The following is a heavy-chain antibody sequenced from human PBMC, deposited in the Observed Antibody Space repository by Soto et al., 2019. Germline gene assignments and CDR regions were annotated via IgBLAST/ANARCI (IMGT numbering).Heavy chain of an antibody. CDR2: INPNSGGT. V-gene: IGHV1-2*04. CDR3: ARSVSYSSSSSDYYYYMDV. D-gene: IGHD6-6*01. Sequence: ASVKVSCKASGYTFTGYYMHWVRQAPGQGLEWMGWINPNSGGTNYAQKFQGWVTMTMDTSISTAYMELSRLRSDDTAVYYCARSVSYSSSSSDYYYYMDVWGKGTTVTVSS. J-gene: IGHJ6*03. CDR1: GYTFTGYY.